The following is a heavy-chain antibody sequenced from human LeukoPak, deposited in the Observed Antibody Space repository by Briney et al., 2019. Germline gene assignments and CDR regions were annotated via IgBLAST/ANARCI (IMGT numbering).Heavy chain of an antibody. Sequence: GRSLRLSCAASGFTFDDYAMHWVRQAPGKGLEWVSGISWNSGSIGYADSVKGRFTISRDNAKNSLYLQMNSLRVEDTAVYFCATSGDLGNDHWGQGTLVTVSS. CDR3: ATSGDLGNDH. CDR1: GFTFDDYA. V-gene: IGHV3-9*01. CDR2: ISWNSGSI. D-gene: IGHD2-21*01. J-gene: IGHJ4*02.